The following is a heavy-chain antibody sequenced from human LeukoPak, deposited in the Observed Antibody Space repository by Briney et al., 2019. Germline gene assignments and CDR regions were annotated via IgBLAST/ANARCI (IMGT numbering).Heavy chain of an antibody. Sequence: SETLSLTCTVSGGSISSSSYYWGWIRQPPGKGLECIGSIYYSGSTYYNPSLKGRVTISVDTSKNQFSLKLSSVTAADTAVYYCAREPLGDYGGNSGFDYWGQGSLVTVSS. CDR3: AREPLGDYGGNSGFDY. CDR2: IYYSGST. D-gene: IGHD4-23*01. V-gene: IGHV4-39*07. CDR1: GGSISSSSYY. J-gene: IGHJ4*02.